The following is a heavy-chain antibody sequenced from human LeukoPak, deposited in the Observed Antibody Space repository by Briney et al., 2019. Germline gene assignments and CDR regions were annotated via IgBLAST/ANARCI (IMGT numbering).Heavy chain of an antibody. CDR3: AKDRPYYYDSSGYWPDAFDI. CDR2: ISGSGGST. V-gene: IGHV3-23*01. J-gene: IGHJ3*02. Sequence: PGGSLRLSCAASGFSFSSYAMSWVRQAPGKGLEWVSAISGSGGSTYYADSVKGRFTISRDNSKNTLYLQMNSLRAEDTAVYYCAKDRPYYYDSSGYWPDAFDIWGQGTMVTVSS. CDR1: GFSFSSYA. D-gene: IGHD3-22*01.